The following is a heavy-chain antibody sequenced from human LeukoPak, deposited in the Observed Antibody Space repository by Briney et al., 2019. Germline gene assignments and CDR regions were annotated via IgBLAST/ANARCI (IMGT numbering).Heavy chain of an antibody. CDR1: GGSISSSSFY. Sequence: SETLSLTCTVSGGSISSSSFYWGWFRQPPGKGLEWIGVISYTGETFYNPSLKSRVTISIDTSKSQFSLRLTSVTAADTAVYYCGRDTLVGYFSYYYIDVWGKGTTVTVSS. D-gene: IGHD2-15*01. J-gene: IGHJ6*03. V-gene: IGHV4-39*07. CDR2: ISYTGET. CDR3: GRDTLVGYFSYYYIDV.